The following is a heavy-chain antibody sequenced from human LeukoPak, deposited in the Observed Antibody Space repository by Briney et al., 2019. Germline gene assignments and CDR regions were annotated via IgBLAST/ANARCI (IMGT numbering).Heavy chain of an antibody. CDR2: ICVFNGNT. D-gene: IGHD2-2*01. CDR3: ARDLDIVVVRGALRHYGVDV. CDR1: GYTFTSYV. Sequence: ASVKVSCKASGYTFTSYVISWVRQAPGRGLEWMGWICVFNGNTNYAQKFQGRVTMSTDTSTTTAYMEQRSLRTDDTAVYYCARDLDIVVVRGALRHYGVDVWGQGTTVTVSS. J-gene: IGHJ6*02. V-gene: IGHV1-18*01.